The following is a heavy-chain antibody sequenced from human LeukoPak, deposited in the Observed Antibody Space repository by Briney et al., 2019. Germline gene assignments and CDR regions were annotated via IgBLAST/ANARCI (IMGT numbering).Heavy chain of an antibody. CDR3: ARADRNYGYLFAF. D-gene: IGHD3-10*01. J-gene: IGHJ4*02. Sequence: GGSLRLSCAASGFTFSSYSMNWVRQAPGKGLEWVSYISNTGSAIYYTDSVKGRFTISRDNAKNALYLQMNSLRDEDTAMYYCARADRNYGYLFAFRGQGTLVTVSS. CDR2: ISNTGSAI. V-gene: IGHV3-48*02. CDR1: GFTFSSYS.